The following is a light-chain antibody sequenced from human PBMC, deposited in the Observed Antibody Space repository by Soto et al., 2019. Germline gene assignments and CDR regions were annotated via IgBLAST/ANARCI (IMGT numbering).Light chain of an antibody. Sequence: EIVLTQSPATLSSFPGDRVTLSCRASQAVNTRLAWYQHKPGQAPRLLIYLASNRAAGVPARFSGSGSGTDFTLIISDVEPEDFAVYYCHQRQSWPRTFGQWTKVDI. CDR1: QAVNTR. J-gene: IGKJ1*01. CDR2: LAS. V-gene: IGKV3-11*01. CDR3: HQRQSWPRT.